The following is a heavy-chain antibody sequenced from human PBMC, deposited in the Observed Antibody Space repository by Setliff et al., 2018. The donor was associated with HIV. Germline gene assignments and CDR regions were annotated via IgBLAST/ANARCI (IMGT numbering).Heavy chain of an antibody. D-gene: IGHD3-9*01. V-gene: IGHV1-18*01. J-gene: IGHJ4*02. Sequence: GASVKVSCKASGYSLSTYAISWVRQAPGQGLEWMGWIDSNNGNRNFAQKFRGRVTMTTDISTNTAYMELRSLRSDDTAVYYCARVGGPYYDISTGYYGAVDYWGQGTLVTVSS. CDR1: GYSLSTYA. CDR2: IDSNNGNR. CDR3: ARVGGPYYDISTGYYGAVDY.